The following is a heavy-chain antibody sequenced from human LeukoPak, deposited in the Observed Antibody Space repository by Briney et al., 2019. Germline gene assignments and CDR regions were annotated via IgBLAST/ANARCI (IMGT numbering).Heavy chain of an antibody. CDR1: GGSISSGSYY. CDR2: IYTSGST. CDR3: ARDQEELLPGY. Sequence: SETLSLTCTVSGGSISSGSYYWSWIRQPAGKGLEWIGRIYTSGSTNYNPSLKSRVTISVDTSKNQFSLKLSSVTAADTAVYYCARDQEELLPGYWGQGTLVTVSS. J-gene: IGHJ4*02. V-gene: IGHV4-61*02. D-gene: IGHD1-26*01.